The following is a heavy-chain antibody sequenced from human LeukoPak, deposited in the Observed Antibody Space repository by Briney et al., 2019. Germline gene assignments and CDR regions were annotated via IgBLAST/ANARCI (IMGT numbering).Heavy chain of an antibody. CDR3: ARGENNYGYYYFDY. J-gene: IGHJ4*02. V-gene: IGHV3-21*01. Sequence: PGGSLRLSCAASGFTFSSDSMNWVRQAPGKGLEWVSSISSSSSYIYYADSVKGRFTISRDNAKNSLYLQMNSLRAKDTAVYYCARGENNYGYYYFDYWGQGTLVTVSS. CDR2: ISSSSSYI. D-gene: IGHD5-18*01. CDR1: GFTFSSDS.